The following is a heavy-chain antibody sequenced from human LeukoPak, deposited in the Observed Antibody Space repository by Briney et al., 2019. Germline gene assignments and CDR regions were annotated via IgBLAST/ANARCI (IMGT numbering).Heavy chain of an antibody. V-gene: IGHV1-18*01. Sequence: ASVKVSCKASGYNFNNYGISWVRQAPGQGLEWMGWISAYCGDTNYAQKLQGRVTMTTDTSKSTAYMELRSLRSDDTAVYYCARLEMYNYDRSGYYLGGYFDYWGQGPLVTVSS. CDR3: ARLEMYNYDRSGYYLGGYFDY. CDR2: ISAYCGDT. D-gene: IGHD3-22*01. CDR1: GYNFNNYG. J-gene: IGHJ4*02.